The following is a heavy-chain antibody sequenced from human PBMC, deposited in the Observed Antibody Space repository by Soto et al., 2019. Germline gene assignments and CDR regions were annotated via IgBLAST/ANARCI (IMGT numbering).Heavy chain of an antibody. CDR2: ISHSGST. Sequence: PSETLSLTCGVSGYSISSGYFWGFIRQPPGKGLEWIGTISHSGSTYSNPSLKSRVIISLDTSKNQFSLKLRSVTAADTAVYYCARDRRYYGSGRSNGMDVWGQGTTVTVSS. CDR1: GYSISSGYF. V-gene: IGHV4-38-2*02. D-gene: IGHD3-10*01. J-gene: IGHJ6*02. CDR3: ARDRRYYGSGRSNGMDV.